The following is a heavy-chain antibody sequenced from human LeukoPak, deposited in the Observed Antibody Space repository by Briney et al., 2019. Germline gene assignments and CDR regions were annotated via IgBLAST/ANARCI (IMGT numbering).Heavy chain of an antibody. Sequence: PGGSLRLSCTASGFTFSHYWMSWARQPPGKGLEWIGSMYYSGSTYYNPSLKSRVTISVDTSKNQFSLKMSSVTAADTAVYYCATHLVRDGYNLSFDYWGQGTLVTVSS. V-gene: IGHV4-39*01. J-gene: IGHJ4*02. CDR3: ATHLVRDGYNLSFDY. D-gene: IGHD5-24*01. CDR1: GFTFSHYWM. CDR2: MYYSGST.